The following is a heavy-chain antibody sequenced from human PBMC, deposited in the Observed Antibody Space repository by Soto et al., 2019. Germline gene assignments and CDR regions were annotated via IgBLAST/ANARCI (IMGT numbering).Heavy chain of an antibody. J-gene: IGHJ5*02. CDR3: ERGGRGYSSSWVPFDP. CDR2: IGTAGDT. CDR1: GFTFSSYD. D-gene: IGHD6-13*01. Sequence: EVQLVESGGGLVQPGGSLRLSCAASGFTFSSYDMHWVRQATGKGLEWVSAIGTAGDTYYPGSVKGRFTISRENAKNSLYLQMNSLRAGDTAVYYCERGGRGYSSSWVPFDPWGQGTLVTVSS. V-gene: IGHV3-13*01.